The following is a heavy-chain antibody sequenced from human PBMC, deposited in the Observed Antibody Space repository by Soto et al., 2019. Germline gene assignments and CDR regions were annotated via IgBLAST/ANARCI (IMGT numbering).Heavy chain of an antibody. Sequence: GGSLRLSCAASGFTFSSYSMNWVRQAPGKGLEWVSYISSSSSTIYYADSVKGRFTISRDNAKNSLYLQMNSLRDEDTAVYYCARDSGAVAAAGDHYYYYYGMDVWRQGTTVTVSS. J-gene: IGHJ6*02. CDR2: ISSSSSTI. CDR3: ARDSGAVAAAGDHYYYYYGMDV. D-gene: IGHD6-13*01. V-gene: IGHV3-48*02. CDR1: GFTFSSYS.